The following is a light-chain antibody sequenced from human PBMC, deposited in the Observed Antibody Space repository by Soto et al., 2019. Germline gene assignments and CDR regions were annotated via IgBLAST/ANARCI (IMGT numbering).Light chain of an antibody. J-gene: IGKJ1*01. Sequence: EIVMTQSPATLSVSPGERATLSCRASQSVGSSLAWYQQKPGQVPRLLIFGASTRATGIAAKFSGSGSGTEFTLTITSLQSEDFATYYCQQYNSYPTFGQGTKVDIK. CDR1: QSVGSS. CDR2: GAS. CDR3: QQYNSYPT. V-gene: IGKV3-15*01.